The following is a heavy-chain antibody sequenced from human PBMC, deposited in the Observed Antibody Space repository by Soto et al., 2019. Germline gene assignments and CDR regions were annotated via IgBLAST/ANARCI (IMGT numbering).Heavy chain of an antibody. V-gene: IGHV4-39*02. J-gene: IGHJ6*02. CDR3: ANREDSNRFGYMDI. D-gene: IGHD3-16*01. Sequence: QLQLQESGPGLVKPSETLSLTCSVSNASVRGNSYFWDWIRQPPGKGLEWIGSIYSSGSTHYNPFLRSRLTISVDTSKNTFSLNLRSVTAADTAVYFCANREDSNRFGYMDIWGYGTAVTVS. CDR1: NASVRGNSYF. CDR2: IYSSGST.